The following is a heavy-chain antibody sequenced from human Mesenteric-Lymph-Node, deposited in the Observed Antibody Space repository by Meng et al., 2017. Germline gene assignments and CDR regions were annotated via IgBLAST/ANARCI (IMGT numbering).Heavy chain of an antibody. CDR1: ESTFTAYY. D-gene: IGHD6-19*01. CDR3: ARRGSLTYYFDY. V-gene: IGHV1-69*06. J-gene: IGHJ4*02. CDR2: IIPIFGTA. Sequence: QGQLWQSGAEVKKPGASVKVSCKASESTFTAYYMHWVRQAPGQRLEWMGGIIPIFGTANYAQKFQGRVTITADKSTSTAYMELSSLRSEDTAVYYCARRGSLTYYFDYWGQGTLVTVSS.